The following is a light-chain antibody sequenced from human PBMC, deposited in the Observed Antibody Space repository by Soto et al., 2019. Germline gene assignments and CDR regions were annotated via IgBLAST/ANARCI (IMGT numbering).Light chain of an antibody. Sequence: IQMTQSASSLSASVVDIFTITCRASQSISSWLAWYQQKPGKAPKLLIYKASSLESGVPSRFSGSGSGTEFTLTISSLQPDDFATYYCQQYNSYPWTFGQGTKVDIK. V-gene: IGKV1-5*03. CDR2: KAS. CDR1: QSISSW. J-gene: IGKJ1*01. CDR3: QQYNSYPWT.